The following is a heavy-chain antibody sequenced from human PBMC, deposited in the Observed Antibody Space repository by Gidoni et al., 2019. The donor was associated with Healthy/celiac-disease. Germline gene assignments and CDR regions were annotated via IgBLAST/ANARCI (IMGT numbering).Heavy chain of an antibody. D-gene: IGHD4-17*01. V-gene: IGHV3-66*02. J-gene: IGHJ6*02. CDR3: ASADYGADEDYYYYGMDV. Sequence: EVQLVESGGGLVQPGGSLRLSCAASGLPVSSTYMSWVRQAPGKGLEWVSVIYSGGSTYYADSVKGRFTISRDNSKNTLYLQMNSLRAEDTAVYYCASADYGADEDYYYYGMDVWGQGTTVTVSS. CDR2: IYSGGST. CDR1: GLPVSSTY.